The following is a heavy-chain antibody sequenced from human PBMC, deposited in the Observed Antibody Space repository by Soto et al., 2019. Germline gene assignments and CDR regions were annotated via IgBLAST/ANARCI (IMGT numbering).Heavy chain of an antibody. CDR1: GFSLSTGGVS. D-gene: IGHD2-21*01. J-gene: IGHJ2*01. V-gene: IGHV2-5*02. CDR2: IYWDDDK. Sequence: QITLKESGPTLVKPTQTLTLTCTFSGFSLSTGGVSVGWIRQPPGKALEWLALIYWDDDKRYNPSLKSRLSIPKATYXNQLLLSMTNMDPVDTATYYCSHLGHPGGDWYFDLWGRGTLVTVSS. CDR3: SHLGHPGGDWYFDL.